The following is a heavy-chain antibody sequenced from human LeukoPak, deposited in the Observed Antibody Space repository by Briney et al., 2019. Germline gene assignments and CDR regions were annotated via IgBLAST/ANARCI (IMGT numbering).Heavy chain of an antibody. CDR3: ARETTLGPTSRMDV. J-gene: IGHJ6*04. V-gene: IGHV4-61*02. CDR1: GGSVSSGRYY. CDR2: FYTSGST. Sequence: PSQTLSLTCSVSGGSVSSGRYYWTWIRQPAGKGLEWIGRFYTSGSTNYNPSLESRVTISIDTSKNQFSLKLSSVTAADTAVYYCARETTLGPTSRMDVWGKGTAVTVSS. D-gene: IGHD1-26*01.